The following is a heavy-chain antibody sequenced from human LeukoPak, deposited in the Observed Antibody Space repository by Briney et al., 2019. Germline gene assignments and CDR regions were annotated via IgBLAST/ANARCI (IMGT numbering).Heavy chain of an antibody. J-gene: IGHJ4*02. CDR2: ISYDGSNK. D-gene: IGHD4-17*01. CDR1: GFTFSSYA. Sequence: GRSLRLSCAASGFTFSSYAMHWVRQAPGKGLEWVAFISYDGSNKYYADSVKGRFTISRDNSKNTLYLQMNSLRTEDTAVYYCARGVGDYYFDYWGQGTLVTVSS. CDR3: ARGVGDYYFDY. V-gene: IGHV3-30*04.